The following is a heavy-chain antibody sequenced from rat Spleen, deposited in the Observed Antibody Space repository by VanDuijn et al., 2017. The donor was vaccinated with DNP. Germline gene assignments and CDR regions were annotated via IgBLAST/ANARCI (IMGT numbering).Heavy chain of an antibody. D-gene: IGHD1-11*01. Sequence: EVQLVQSGGGLVQPGGSLRLSCAASGFTFSDYNMAWVRQVPGKGLEWIASITGGSRITSYPDSVKGRFTISRDDAKNTLSLQMNSLRSEDTATYYCATLGGIIYDFWGQGVLVTVSS. CDR3: ATLGGIIYDF. J-gene: IGHJ2*01. V-gene: IGHV5-25*01. CDR2: ITGGSRIT. CDR1: GFTFSDYN.